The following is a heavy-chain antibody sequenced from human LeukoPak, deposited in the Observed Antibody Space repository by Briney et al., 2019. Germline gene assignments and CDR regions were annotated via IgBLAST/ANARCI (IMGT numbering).Heavy chain of an antibody. D-gene: IGHD2-2*02. CDR2: MNPNSGDT. J-gene: IGHJ4*02. CDR3: ARGGRGVVVPAAIDY. CDR1: GYTFTNYD. Sequence: ASVKVSCKASGYTFTNYDINWVRQATGQGLEWMGWMNPNSGDTGYAQKFQGRVTMTRNTSISTAYMELSSLRSDDTAVYYCARGGRGVVVPAAIDYWGQGTLVTVSS. V-gene: IGHV1-8*01.